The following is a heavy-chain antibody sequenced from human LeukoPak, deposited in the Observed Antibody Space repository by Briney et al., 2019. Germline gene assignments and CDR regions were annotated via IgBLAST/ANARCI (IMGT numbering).Heavy chain of an antibody. CDR3: AVLQYTAGLNYFDY. V-gene: IGHV4-34*01. J-gene: IGHJ4*02. CDR2: INHSGST. D-gene: IGHD1-1*01. Sequence: SETLSLTRAVYDGSFIGYYWTWIRQPPGKGLEWIGEINHSGSTNYNPSLKSRVTISVDTSKNQFSLKLSSVTAADTAVFYCAVLQYTAGLNYFDYWGQGTLVTVSS. CDR1: DGSFIGYY.